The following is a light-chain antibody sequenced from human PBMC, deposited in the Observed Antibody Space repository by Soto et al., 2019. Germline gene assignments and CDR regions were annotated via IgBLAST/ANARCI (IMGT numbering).Light chain of an antibody. CDR1: XXDVGSYNL. V-gene: IGLV2-23*01. CDR2: EGN. Sequence: QSALTQPASVSGSPGXXITISCTXXXXDVGSYNLVSWYQQHPGKAPKLMIYEGNKRPSGVSNRFSGSKSANTASLTISGLQTEDEADYYCCSYAGTNTFVFGTGTKLTVL. J-gene: IGLJ1*01. CDR3: CSYAGTNTFV.